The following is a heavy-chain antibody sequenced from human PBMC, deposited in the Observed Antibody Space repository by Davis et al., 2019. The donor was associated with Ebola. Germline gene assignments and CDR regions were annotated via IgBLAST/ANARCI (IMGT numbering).Heavy chain of an antibody. Sequence: GESPKISCAASGFTFSSYAMHWVRQAPGKGLEWVAVISYDGSNKYYADSVKGRFTISRDNSKNTLYLQMNSLRAEDTAVYYCAKNRRQQLVHHLDYWGQGTLVTVSS. CDR1: GFTFSSYA. J-gene: IGHJ4*02. V-gene: IGHV3-30-3*02. D-gene: IGHD6-13*01. CDR3: AKNRRQQLVHHLDY. CDR2: ISYDGSNK.